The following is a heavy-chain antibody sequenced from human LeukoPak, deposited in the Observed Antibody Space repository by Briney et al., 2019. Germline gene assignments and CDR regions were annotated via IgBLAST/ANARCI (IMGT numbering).Heavy chain of an antibody. J-gene: IGHJ5*02. CDR3: ARTPLRGATFFTSYPNWFDT. CDR1: GGSISSGSYY. V-gene: IGHV4-61*02. CDR2: VYSSGST. Sequence: SETLSLTCTVSGGSISSGSYYWSWIRQPAGKGLEWIGRVYSSGSTDYNPSLKSRLSISVDTSKIQFSLRLSSVTVADTAVYYCARTPLRGATFFTSYPNWFDTWSQGTLVTVSS. D-gene: IGHD3-10*01.